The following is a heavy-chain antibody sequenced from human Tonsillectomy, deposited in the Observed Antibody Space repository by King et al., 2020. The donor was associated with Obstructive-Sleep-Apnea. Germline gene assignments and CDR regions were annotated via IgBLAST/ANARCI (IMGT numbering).Heavy chain of an antibody. Sequence: VQLVESGGGLVQPGRSLRLSCTASGFTFGDYAMSWFRQAPGKGLEWVGVIRSKAYGGTTEYAASVKGRFTISRDDSKSIAYLQMNSLKTEDTAVYYCTRAFPMGMIVSYWGQGTLVTVSS. CDR3: TRAFPMGMIVSY. D-gene: IGHD3-22*01. J-gene: IGHJ4*02. V-gene: IGHV3-49*03. CDR2: IRSKAYGGTT. CDR1: GFTFGDYA.